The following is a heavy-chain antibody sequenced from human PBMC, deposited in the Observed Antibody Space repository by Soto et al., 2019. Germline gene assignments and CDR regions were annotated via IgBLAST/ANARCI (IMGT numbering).Heavy chain of an antibody. CDR3: ARHQEVVVVAATPYYYYMDV. CDR2: IYPGDSDT. J-gene: IGHJ6*03. Sequence: GESLKISCKGSGYSFTSYWIGWVRQMPGKGLEWMGIIYPGDSDTRYSPSFQGQVTISADKSISTAYLQWSSLKATDTAIYYCARHQEVVVVAATPYYYYMDVWGKGTPVTVSS. D-gene: IGHD2-15*01. CDR1: GYSFTSYW. V-gene: IGHV5-51*01.